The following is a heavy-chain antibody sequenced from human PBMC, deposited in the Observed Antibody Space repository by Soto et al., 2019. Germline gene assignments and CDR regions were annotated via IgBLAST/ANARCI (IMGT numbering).Heavy chain of an antibody. CDR2: IYDSGST. V-gene: IGHV4-59*12. Sequence: SETLSLTSPVSGGYISYYDWSWIRQPPGKGLEWIGYIYDSGSTYYNSSLKTRVTISVDRSKNQFSLKLSSVTAADTAVYYCARAGGLGAVAVDYWGQGTLVTVSS. J-gene: IGHJ4*02. CDR3: ARAGGLGAVAVDY. D-gene: IGHD6-19*01. CDR1: GGYISYYD.